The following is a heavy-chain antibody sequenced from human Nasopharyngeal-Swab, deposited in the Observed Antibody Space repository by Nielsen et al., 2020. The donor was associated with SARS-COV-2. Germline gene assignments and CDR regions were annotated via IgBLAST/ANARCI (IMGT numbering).Heavy chain of an antibody. CDR2: IIPIFGTA. V-gene: IGHV1-69*13. CDR1: GGTFSSYA. J-gene: IGHJ3*02. D-gene: IGHD3-3*01. Sequence: SVKVSCKASGGTFSSYAISWVRQAPGQGLDWMGGIIPIFGTANYAQKFQGRVTITADESTSTAYMELSSLRSEDTAVYYCARSRYDFWSGYRNPNAFDIWGQGTMVTVSS. CDR3: ARSRYDFWSGYRNPNAFDI.